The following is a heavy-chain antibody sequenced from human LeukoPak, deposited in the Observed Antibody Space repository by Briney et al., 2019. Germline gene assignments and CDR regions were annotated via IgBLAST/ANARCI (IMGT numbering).Heavy chain of an antibody. J-gene: IGHJ4*01. CDR3: ARATGITGVVY. V-gene: IGHV4-34*01. Sequence: PSETLSLTCAVYGGSFSGYYWSWIRQPPGKGLEWIGEINHSGSTNYNPSLKSRVTISVDTSKNQFSLKLSSVTAADTAVYYCARATGITGVVYSGHRTLGTASS. CDR2: INHSGST. CDR1: GGSFSGYY. D-gene: IGHD1-20*01.